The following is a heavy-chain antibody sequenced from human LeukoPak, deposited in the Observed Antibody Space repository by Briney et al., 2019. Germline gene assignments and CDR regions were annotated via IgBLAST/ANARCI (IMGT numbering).Heavy chain of an antibody. Sequence: PGGSLRLSCAASGFTFSSYSMSWVRQAPGKGLEWVSSISSSNSYIYYADSVKGRFTISRDNAKNSLYLQMNGLRAEDTAVYYCARDISSMGFDYWGQGTLVTVSS. D-gene: IGHD6-13*01. V-gene: IGHV3-21*01. CDR3: ARDISSMGFDY. J-gene: IGHJ4*02. CDR1: GFTFSSYS. CDR2: ISSSNSYI.